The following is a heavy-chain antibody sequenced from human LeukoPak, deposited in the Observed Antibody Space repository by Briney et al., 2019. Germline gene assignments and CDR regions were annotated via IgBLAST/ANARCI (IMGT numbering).Heavy chain of an antibody. Sequence: PGGSLRLSCAASGFTFSRSGIHWVRQAPGRGLERVAVISYDERDEYDADSVKGRFTISRDNSKNTLYLQMNSLRAEDTAVYYCAKDSKGSGTYYDRYFDYWGQGTLVTVSS. V-gene: IGHV3-30*18. CDR2: ISYDERDE. CDR1: GFTFSRSG. J-gene: IGHJ4*02. D-gene: IGHD3-10*01. CDR3: AKDSKGSGTYYDRYFDY.